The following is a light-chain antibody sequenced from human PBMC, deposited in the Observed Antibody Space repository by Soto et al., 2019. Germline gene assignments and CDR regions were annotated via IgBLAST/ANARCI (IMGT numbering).Light chain of an antibody. CDR2: GPS. Sequence: EFVLTQSPDTLSLPPGERATLSCRASQTVTSSNVAWYQQKPGQAPRPLVYGPSTRATGVPDRFSGSGSGTDFTLPIVRLDPEDLAVYNCQQYGVSLPVTLGPGTKGEI. J-gene: IGKJ1*01. CDR1: QTVTSSN. V-gene: IGKV3-20*01. CDR3: QQYGVSLPVT.